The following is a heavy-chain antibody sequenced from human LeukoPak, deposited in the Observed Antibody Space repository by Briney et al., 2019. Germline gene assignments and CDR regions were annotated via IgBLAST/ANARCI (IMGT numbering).Heavy chain of an antibody. CDR1: GGSISSYY. J-gene: IGHJ3*02. Sequence: PSETLSLTCTVSGGSISSYYWSWVRQPPGKGLEWIGYIYYSGSTNYNPSLKSRVTISVDTSKNQFSLKLSSVTAADTAVYYCARREPTATDAFDIWGQGTMVTVSS. CDR2: IYYSGST. CDR3: ARREPTATDAFDI. V-gene: IGHV4-59*08. D-gene: IGHD5-18*01.